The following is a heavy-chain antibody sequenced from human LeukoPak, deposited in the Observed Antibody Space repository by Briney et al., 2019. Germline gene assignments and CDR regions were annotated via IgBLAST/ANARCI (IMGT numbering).Heavy chain of an antibody. V-gene: IGHV3-53*01. Sequence: PGGSLRLSCAASGFTVSSNYMSWVRQAPGKGLEWVSVIYSGGSTYYADSVKGRFTISRDNPKNTLYLQMNSLRAEDTAVYYCARRQDYYYGMDVWGQGTTVTVSS. CDR2: IYSGGST. J-gene: IGHJ6*02. CDR3: ARRQDYYYGMDV. CDR1: GFTVSSNY.